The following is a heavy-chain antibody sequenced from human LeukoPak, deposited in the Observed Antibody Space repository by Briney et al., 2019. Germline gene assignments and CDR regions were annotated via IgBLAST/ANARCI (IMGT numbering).Heavy chain of an antibody. CDR3: ARPRIQLWSFDY. V-gene: IGHV4-34*01. D-gene: IGHD5-18*01. CDR1: GGSFSGYY. Sequence: SETLSLTCAVYGGSFSGYYWSWIRQPPGKGLEWIGEINHSGSTNYNPSLKSQVTISVDTSKNQFSLKLSSVTAADTAVYYCARPRIQLWSFDYWGQGTLVTVSS. CDR2: INHSGST. J-gene: IGHJ4*02.